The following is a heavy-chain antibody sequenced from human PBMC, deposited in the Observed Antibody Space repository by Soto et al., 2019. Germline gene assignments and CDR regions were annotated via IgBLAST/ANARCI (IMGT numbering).Heavy chain of an antibody. Sequence: PGGSLRLSCAASGFTFSSYAMSWVRQAPGKGLEWVSAISGSGGSTYYADSVKGRFTISRDNSKNTLYLQMNSLRAEDTAVYYCAKLGGEYDFWRGGAFDIWGQGTMVTVSS. J-gene: IGHJ3*02. CDR1: GFTFSSYA. CDR3: AKLGGEYDFWRGGAFDI. D-gene: IGHD3-3*01. CDR2: ISGSGGST. V-gene: IGHV3-23*01.